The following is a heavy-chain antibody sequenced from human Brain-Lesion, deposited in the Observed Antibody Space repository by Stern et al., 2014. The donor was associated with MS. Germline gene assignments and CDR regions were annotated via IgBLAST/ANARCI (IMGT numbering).Heavy chain of an antibody. D-gene: IGHD2-2*01. CDR2: IFNSGST. V-gene: IGHV4-61*02. CDR3: ARGRVVPGFQYYATDV. Sequence: QVQLVESGPGLVKPSQTLSLSCTVSGGSISSGGYYWSWLRQPPGKGLEWIGGIFNSGSTSYNPPPQSRVPTSLDPSKNPTSLCLTSMTAADTAVYYCARGRVVPGFQYYATDVWGQGTTVIVSS. J-gene: IGHJ6*02. CDR1: GGSISSGGYY.